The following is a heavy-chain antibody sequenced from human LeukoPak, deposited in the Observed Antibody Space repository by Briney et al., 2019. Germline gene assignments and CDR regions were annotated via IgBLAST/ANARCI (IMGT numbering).Heavy chain of an antibody. CDR1: GGTFSSYA. Sequence: ASVKVSCKASGGTFSSYAISWVRQAPGQGLEWMGIINPSGGSTSYAQKFQGRVTMTRDTSASTVYMELSSLRSEDTAVYYCARITGGIYCSSTSCSKSSGDFDYWGQGTLVTVSS. CDR2: INPSGGST. D-gene: IGHD2-2*01. CDR3: ARITGGIYCSSTSCSKSSGDFDY. J-gene: IGHJ4*02. V-gene: IGHV1-46*01.